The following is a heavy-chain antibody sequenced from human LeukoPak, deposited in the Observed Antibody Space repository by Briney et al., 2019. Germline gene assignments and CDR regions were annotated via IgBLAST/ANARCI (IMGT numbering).Heavy chain of an antibody. CDR2: INPNSGGT. Sequence: ASVKVSCKASGYTFTGYYMHWVRQAPGEGLEWMGWINPNSGGTNYAQKFQGRVTMTRDTSISTAYMELSRVRSDDTAVYYCARTGITGTTGAFDIWGQGTMVSVSS. D-gene: IGHD1-7*01. J-gene: IGHJ3*02. V-gene: IGHV1-2*02. CDR3: ARTGITGTTGAFDI. CDR1: GYTFTGYY.